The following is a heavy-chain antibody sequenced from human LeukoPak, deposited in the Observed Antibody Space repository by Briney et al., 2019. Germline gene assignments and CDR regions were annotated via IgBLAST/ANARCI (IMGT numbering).Heavy chain of an antibody. J-gene: IGHJ3*02. D-gene: IGHD3-22*01. CDR3: AKVDGRKIVVAVIYAFDI. CDR2: ISGSGDNT. Sequence: SGGSLRLSCAASGFTFSSYAMSWVRQAPGKGLEWVSSISGSGDNTHYAESVKGRFTISRDNSKNTLDLQMNSLRAEDTAVYYCAKVDGRKIVVAVIYAFDIWGQGTKVTVSS. V-gene: IGHV3-23*01. CDR1: GFTFSSYA.